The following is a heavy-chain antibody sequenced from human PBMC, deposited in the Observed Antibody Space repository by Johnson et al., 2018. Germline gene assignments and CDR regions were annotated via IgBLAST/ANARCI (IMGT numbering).Heavy chain of an antibody. CDR2: ISSSSSTI. CDR3: ARAREMEGDDAFDI. J-gene: IGHJ3*02. CDR1: GFTFSSYS. Sequence: VQLVESGGGLVQPGGSLRLSCAASGFTFSSYSMNWVRQAPGKGLEWVSYISSSSSTIYYADSVKGRFTISRDNAKNSLYLQMNSLRDEDTAVYYCARAREMEGDDAFDIWGQGTMVTVSS. D-gene: IGHD5-24*01. V-gene: IGHV3-48*02.